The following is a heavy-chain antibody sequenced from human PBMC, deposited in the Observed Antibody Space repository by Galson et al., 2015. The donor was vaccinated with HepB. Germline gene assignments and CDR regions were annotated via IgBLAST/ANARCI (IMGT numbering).Heavy chain of an antibody. V-gene: IGHV3-30*18. D-gene: IGHD5-18*01. CDR1: GFTFSSYG. CDR3: AKVAIQLWFSFAFDI. CDR2: ISYDGSNK. Sequence: SLRLSCAASGFTFSSYGMHWVRQAPGKGLEWVAVISYDGSNKYYADSVKGRFTISRDNSKNTLYLQMNSLRAEDTAVYYCAKVAIQLWFSFAFDIWGQGTMVTVSS. J-gene: IGHJ3*02.